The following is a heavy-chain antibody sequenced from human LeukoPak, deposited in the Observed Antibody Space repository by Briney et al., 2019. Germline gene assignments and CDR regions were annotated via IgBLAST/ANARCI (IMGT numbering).Heavy chain of an antibody. CDR2: VSSDGST. V-gene: IGHV4-59*02. CDR1: GDSVSSSY. J-gene: IGHJ4*02. CDR3: ARLDCFVEGCYNH. Sequence: SETLSLTCSVSGDSVSSSYWNWIRQPPGKGLEWIGYVSSDGSTNYTPSLRSRLIMSVDTAKNDISLILTSVTAADTAIYYCARLDCFVEGCYNHWGRGTLLTVSS. D-gene: IGHD2-15*01.